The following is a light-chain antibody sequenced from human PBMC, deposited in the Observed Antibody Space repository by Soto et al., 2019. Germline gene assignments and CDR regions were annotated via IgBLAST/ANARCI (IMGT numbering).Light chain of an antibody. Sequence: QSALTQPASVSGSPGQSITISCTGTSSDVGSYNLVSWFPQHPGKAPKLIIYEVSKRPSGLSNRFSGSKSGNTASLTISGLQAEDEADYYCCSYAGGSTSNYVFGTGTTVTVL. V-gene: IGLV2-23*02. CDR1: SSDVGSYNL. CDR2: EVS. CDR3: CSYAGGSTSNYV. J-gene: IGLJ1*01.